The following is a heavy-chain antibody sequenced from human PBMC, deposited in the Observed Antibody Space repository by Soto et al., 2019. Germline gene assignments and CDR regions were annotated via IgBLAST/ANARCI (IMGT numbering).Heavy chain of an antibody. CDR1: GGTFSSYT. D-gene: IGHD3-10*01. Sequence: QVQLVQSGAEVKKPGSSVKVSCKASGGTFSSYTISWVRQAPGQGLEWMGRIIPILGIANNAQKFQGRVTITADKSTSTAYMELSSLRSEDTAVYYCGSGLYYYYYMDVWGKGTTVTVSS. V-gene: IGHV1-69*02. CDR3: GSGLYYYYYMDV. CDR2: IIPILGIA. J-gene: IGHJ6*03.